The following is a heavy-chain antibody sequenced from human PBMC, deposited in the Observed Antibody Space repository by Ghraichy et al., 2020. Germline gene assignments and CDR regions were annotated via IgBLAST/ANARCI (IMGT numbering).Heavy chain of an antibody. CDR3: ARDVYNWNAFDY. D-gene: IGHD1-1*01. Sequence: SETLSLICTVSGYSISSGYYWGWIRQPPGKGLEWIGSIYHSGSTYYNPSLKSRVTISVDTSKNQFSLKLSSVTAADTAVYYCARDVYNWNAFDYWGQGTLVTVSS. CDR1: GYSISSGYY. J-gene: IGHJ4*02. CDR2: IYHSGST. V-gene: IGHV4-38-2*02.